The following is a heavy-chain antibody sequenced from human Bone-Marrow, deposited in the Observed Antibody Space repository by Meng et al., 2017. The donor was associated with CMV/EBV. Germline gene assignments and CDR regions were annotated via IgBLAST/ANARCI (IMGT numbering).Heavy chain of an antibody. CDR3: AIFSGSYYSYGMDV. CDR2: ISGSGGST. CDR1: GFTFSSYA. J-gene: IGHJ6*02. V-gene: IGHV3-23*01. Sequence: GGSLRLSCAASGFTFSSYAMHWVRQAPGKGLEWVSAISGSGGSTYYADSVKGRFTISRDNSKNTLYLQMNSLRAEDTAVYYCAIFSGSYYSYGMDVWGQGTTVTVSS. D-gene: IGHD1-26*01.